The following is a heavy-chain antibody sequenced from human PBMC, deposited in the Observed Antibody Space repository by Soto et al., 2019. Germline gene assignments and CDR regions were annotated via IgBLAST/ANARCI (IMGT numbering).Heavy chain of an antibody. CDR2: ISYDGDHK. J-gene: IGHJ6*02. Sequence: VESGGGVVQPGRALRLSCVVSGFNFADYAMHWVRQAPGKGLEWVAVISYDGDHKFYAESVKGRFTVSRDDLRNTLSLQMNSLKIEDTAVYYCTREMGASENSHFGMDVWGQGTPVIVS. D-gene: IGHD1-26*01. V-gene: IGHV3-30-3*01. CDR1: GFNFADYA. CDR3: TREMGASENSHFGMDV.